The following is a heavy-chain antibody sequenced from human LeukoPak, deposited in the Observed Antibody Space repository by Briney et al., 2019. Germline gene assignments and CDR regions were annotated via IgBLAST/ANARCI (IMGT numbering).Heavy chain of an antibody. CDR3: TRRGTTTNRDFDY. CDR1: GFTFSSYA. Sequence: PGGSLRLSCAASGFTFSSYAMNWVRQAPGKGLEWLSYISSSGGSIYYVDSVKGRFTTSRDDARNSLYLQMSSLRVEDTAVYYCTRRGTTTNRDFDYWGQGTLVTVSS. D-gene: IGHD1-26*01. CDR2: ISSSGGSI. J-gene: IGHJ4*02. V-gene: IGHV3-48*01.